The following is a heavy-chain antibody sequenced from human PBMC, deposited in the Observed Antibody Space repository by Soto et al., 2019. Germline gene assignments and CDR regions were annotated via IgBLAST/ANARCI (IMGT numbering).Heavy chain of an antibody. CDR1: GFTLRNYA. D-gene: IGHD1-20*01. CDR2: ISANDVGT. J-gene: IGHJ4*02. CDR3: AKAKNDYNWDNRPPFDY. V-gene: IGHV3-23*01. Sequence: GSLRLSCEASGFTLRNYAMTWISQAPGKGLEWVSLISANDVGTYYAESVKTRFTISTDQSRNTVYLQMDSLRADDAAIYYCAKAKNDYNWDNRPPFDYWGQGTLVTSPQ.